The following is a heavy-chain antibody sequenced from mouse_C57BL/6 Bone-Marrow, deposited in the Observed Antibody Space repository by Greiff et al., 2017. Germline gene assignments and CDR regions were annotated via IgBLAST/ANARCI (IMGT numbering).Heavy chain of an antibody. V-gene: IGHV1-69*01. CDR3: ERGGDGYYLCAY. J-gene: IGHJ3*01. CDR1: GYTFTSYW. CDR2: IDPSDSYT. D-gene: IGHD2-3*01. Sequence: QVQLQQPGAELVMPGASVKLSCKASGYTFTSYWMHWVKQRPGQGLEWIGEIDPSDSYTNYNQKFKGKSTLTVDKSSSTAYMQLSSLTSEDSAVYYGERGGDGYYLCAYWGQGTLVTVSA.